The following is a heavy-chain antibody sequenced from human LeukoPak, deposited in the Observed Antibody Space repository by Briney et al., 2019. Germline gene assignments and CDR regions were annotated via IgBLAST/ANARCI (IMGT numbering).Heavy chain of an antibody. D-gene: IGHD3-10*01. Sequence: GASVKVSCKASGGTFSSYAISWVRQAPGQGLEWMGRIIPILGIANYAQKFQGRVTITADKSTSTAYMELSSLRSEDTAVYYCARDELDGYYYYGMDVWGQGTTVTVFS. CDR2: IIPILGIA. V-gene: IGHV1-69*04. CDR3: ARDELDGYYYYGMDV. J-gene: IGHJ6*02. CDR1: GGTFSSYA.